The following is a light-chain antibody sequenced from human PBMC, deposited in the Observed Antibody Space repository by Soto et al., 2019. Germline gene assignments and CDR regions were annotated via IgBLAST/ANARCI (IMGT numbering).Light chain of an antibody. J-gene: IGKJ4*01. V-gene: IGKV3-20*01. CDR2: DAS. CDR1: QNIHDK. Sequence: EIVMTQSPATLSVSPGERVSLSCRASQNIHDKLAWYQQKPGQTPRLLIYDASSRATGIPDRFSGSGSGTDFTLTISRLEPEDFAVYYCRQYGRSLGFAFGGGTKVDIK. CDR3: RQYGRSLGFA.